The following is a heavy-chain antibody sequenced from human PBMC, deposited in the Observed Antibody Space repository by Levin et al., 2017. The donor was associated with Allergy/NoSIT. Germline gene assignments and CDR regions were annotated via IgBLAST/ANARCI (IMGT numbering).Heavy chain of an antibody. CDR3: ARGACASASCLDS. J-gene: IGHJ5*01. CDR1: GFAFNTTW. CDR2: INTDGSDT. D-gene: IGHD2-15*01. Sequence: LSLTCAASGFAFNTTWMHWVRQAPGKGLVWVAHINTDGSDTNYADSVKGRFTISRDNAKTVLFLQMNSLRADDTAVYYCARGACASASCLDSWGQGTLVTVSS. V-gene: IGHV3-74*01.